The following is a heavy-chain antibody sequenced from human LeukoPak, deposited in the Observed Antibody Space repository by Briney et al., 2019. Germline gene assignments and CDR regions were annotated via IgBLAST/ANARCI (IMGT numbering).Heavy chain of an antibody. D-gene: IGHD6-19*01. V-gene: IGHV4-59*08. Sequence: ETLSLTCTVSGGSISNYYWSWIRQSPGTGLEWIGYMDYSGSTAYNPSLKSRVTISIDTSKKQFSLELSSVTAADTAIYFCARRKRGSGGPFDYWGQGTLVTVSS. CDR2: MDYSGST. CDR1: GGSISNYY. CDR3: ARRKRGSGGPFDY. J-gene: IGHJ4*02.